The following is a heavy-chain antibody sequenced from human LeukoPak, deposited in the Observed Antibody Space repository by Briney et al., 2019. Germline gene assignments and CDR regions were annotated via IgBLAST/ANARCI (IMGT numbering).Heavy chain of an antibody. CDR2: MNPNSGNT. J-gene: IGHJ4*02. CDR1: GYTFTSYD. CDR3: ARAVGVDTAMVNLFDY. Sequence: ASAKVSCKASGYTFTSYDINWVRQATVQGFEWMGWMNPNSGNTGYAQKFQGRVTMTRNTSISTAYMELSSLRSEDTAVYYCARAVGVDTAMVNLFDYWGQGTLVTVSS. D-gene: IGHD5-18*01. V-gene: IGHV1-8*01.